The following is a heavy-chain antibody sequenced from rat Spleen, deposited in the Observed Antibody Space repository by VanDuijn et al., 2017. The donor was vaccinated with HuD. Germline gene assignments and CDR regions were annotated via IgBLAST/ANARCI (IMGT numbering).Heavy chain of an antibody. CDR1: GFTFSDYY. CDR3: TTHGGSFDY. V-gene: IGHV5-20*01. J-gene: IGHJ2*01. Sequence: EVQLVESGGGLVQPGRSLKLSCAASGFTFSDYYMAWVRQAPTKGLAWVASINYDGVITYYRDAVKGRFTISRDNAKSSLYLQMDSLRSEDTATYYCTTHGGSFDYWGQGVMVTVSS. CDR2: INYDGVIT. D-gene: IGHD1-11*01.